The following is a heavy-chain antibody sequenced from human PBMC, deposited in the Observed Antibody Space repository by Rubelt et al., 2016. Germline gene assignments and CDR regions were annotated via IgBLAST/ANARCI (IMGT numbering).Heavy chain of an antibody. CDR1: GFTVSSNY. V-gene: IGHV3-66*01. CDR3: ARGGMGGSTGYFDY. CDR2: IYSGGST. Sequence: EVQLVESGGGLVQPGGSLRLSCAASGFTVSSNYMSWVRPAPGKGLEWVSVIYSGGSTYYADSVKGRFTISRDNSKNTLYLQMNSLRAEDTAVYYCARGGMGGSTGYFDYWGQGTLVTVSS. D-gene: IGHD1-26*01. J-gene: IGHJ4*02.